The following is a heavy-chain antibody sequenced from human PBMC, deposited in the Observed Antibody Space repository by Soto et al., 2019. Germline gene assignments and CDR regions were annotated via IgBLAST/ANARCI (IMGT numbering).Heavy chain of an antibody. CDR2: ISFDGGNQ. D-gene: IGHD6-13*01. Sequence: QVQLVQSGGGVVQPGRSLRLSCAASGFDFNTYGLHWVRQAPGKGLEWVAGISFDGGNQYYADSVKGRFTISRDKSNNTLYLQMNSLGAEDTATYYCAKDSSVTAAGSGWWFDPWCQGTLVIVSS. J-gene: IGHJ5*02. V-gene: IGHV3-30*18. CDR3: AKDSSVTAAGSGWWFDP. CDR1: GFDFNTYG.